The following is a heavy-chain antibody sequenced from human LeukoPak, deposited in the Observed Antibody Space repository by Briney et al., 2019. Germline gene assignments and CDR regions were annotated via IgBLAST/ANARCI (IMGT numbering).Heavy chain of an antibody. D-gene: IGHD1-26*01. V-gene: IGHV3-23*01. CDR3: AKDRSIGTYYTFDS. Sequence: PGGSLRLSCAAPGFTFSSYGMHWVRQAPGKGLEWVSGISPRGDIKYYADSVKGRFTISRDNSKNTLYLQMSSLTAKDTAVYYCAKDRSIGTYYTFDSWGQGTLVTVPS. J-gene: IGHJ4*02. CDR1: GFTFSSYG. CDR2: ISPRGDIK.